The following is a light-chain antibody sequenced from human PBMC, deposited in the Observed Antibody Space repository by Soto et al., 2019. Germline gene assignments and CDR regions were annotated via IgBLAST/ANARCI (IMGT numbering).Light chain of an antibody. Sequence: QSVLTQPPSASGSPGQSVTISCNGTSSDVGGYNYVSWYQQHPGKAPKLMIYEVSKRPSGVPDRFSGSKSGNTASLTVSGLQAEDEADYYCSSYAGSTPYVFGTGTKVTV. V-gene: IGLV2-8*01. CDR2: EVS. CDR1: SSDVGGYNY. J-gene: IGLJ1*01. CDR3: SSYAGSTPYV.